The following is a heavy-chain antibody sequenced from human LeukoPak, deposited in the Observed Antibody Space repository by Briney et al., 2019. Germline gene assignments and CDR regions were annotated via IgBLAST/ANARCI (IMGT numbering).Heavy chain of an antibody. CDR1: GGSFSGYY. V-gene: IGHV4-34*01. J-gene: IGHJ4*02. CDR3: AREGGYSGYDRYYFDY. D-gene: IGHD5-12*01. Sequence: SETLSLTCAVYGGSFSGYYWSWIRQPPGKGLEWIGEINHSGSTNYNPSLKSRVTISVDTSKNQFSLKLSSVTAADTAVYYCAREGGYSGYDRYYFDYWGQGTLVTVSS. CDR2: INHSGST.